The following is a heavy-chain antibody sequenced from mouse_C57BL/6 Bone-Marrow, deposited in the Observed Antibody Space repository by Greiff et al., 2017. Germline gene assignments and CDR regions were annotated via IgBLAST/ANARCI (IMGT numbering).Heavy chain of an antibody. CDR3: AREGYSKRNAMDY. CDR2: IYPSDSET. J-gene: IGHJ4*01. D-gene: IGHD2-5*01. V-gene: IGHV1-61*01. Sequence: QVQLQQPGAELVRPGSSVKLSCKASGYTFTSYWMDWVKQRPGQGLEWIGNIYPSDSETHYNQKFKDKATLTVDKSSSTAYMQLSSLTSEDSAVYYCAREGYSKRNAMDYWGQGTSVTVSS. CDR1: GYTFTSYW.